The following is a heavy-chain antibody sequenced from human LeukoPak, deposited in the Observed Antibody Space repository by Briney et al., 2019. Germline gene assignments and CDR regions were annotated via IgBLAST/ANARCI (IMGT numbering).Heavy chain of an antibody. J-gene: IGHJ5*02. Sequence: SETLSLTCTVSGVSITSSSYYWAWIRQSPGKGLEWIGSIYYSGSNYFNPSLKSRVTMSVDTSENQFSLKLTSVTAADTALYYCARTGRFGVASWFDPWGQGTLITVSS. CDR3: ARTGRFGVASWFDP. V-gene: IGHV4-39*01. D-gene: IGHD3-3*01. CDR2: IYYSGSN. CDR1: GVSITSSSYY.